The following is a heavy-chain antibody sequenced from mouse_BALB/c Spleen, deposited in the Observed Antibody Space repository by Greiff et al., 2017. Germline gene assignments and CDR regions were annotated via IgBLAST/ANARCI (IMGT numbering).Heavy chain of an antibody. J-gene: IGHJ3*01. D-gene: IGHD2-10*02. V-gene: IGHV14-3*02. CDR2: IDPANGNT. Sequence: EVQLQQSGAELVKPGASVKLSCTASGFNIKDTYMHWVKQRPEQGLEWIGRIDPANGNTKYDPKFQGKATITADTSSNTAYLQLSSLTSEDTAVYYCARTYGNYVWFAYWGQGTLVTVSA. CDR1: GFNIKDTY. CDR3: ARTYGNYVWFAY.